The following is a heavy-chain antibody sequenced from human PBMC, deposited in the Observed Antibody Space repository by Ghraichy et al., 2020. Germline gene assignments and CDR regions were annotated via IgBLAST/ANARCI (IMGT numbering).Heavy chain of an antibody. J-gene: IGHJ5*02. D-gene: IGHD2-8*01. Sequence: SETLSLTCAVYGGSFSGYYWSWIRQPPGKGLEWIGEINHSGSTNYNPSLKSRVTISVDTSKNQFSLKLSSVTAADTAVYYCARGRVIVLMVLAWFDPWGQGTLVTVSS. V-gene: IGHV4-34*01. CDR1: GGSFSGYY. CDR2: INHSGST. CDR3: ARGRVIVLMVLAWFDP.